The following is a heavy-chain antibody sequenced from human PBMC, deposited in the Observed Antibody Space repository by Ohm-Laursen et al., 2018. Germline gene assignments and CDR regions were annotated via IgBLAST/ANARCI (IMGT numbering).Heavy chain of an antibody. CDR1: GFTFTSSA. CDR2: IVVGSGNT. D-gene: IGHD3-22*01. J-gene: IGHJ3*02. Sequence: SVKVSCKASGFTFTSSAVQWVRQARGQRLEWIGWIVVGSGNTNYAQKFHDRVTITRDMSTSTAYMELSSLRSEDTAVYYCAVPDSSGYDAFDIWGQGTMVTVSS. CDR3: AVPDSSGYDAFDI. V-gene: IGHV1-58*01.